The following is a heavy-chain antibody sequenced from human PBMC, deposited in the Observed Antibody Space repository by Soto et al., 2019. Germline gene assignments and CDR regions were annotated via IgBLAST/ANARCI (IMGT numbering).Heavy chain of an antibody. CDR3: ARGGHYYDSSGYVGY. Sequence: GGSLRLSCAASGFTFSSYAMHWVRQAPGKGLEWVAVISYDGSNKYYADSVKGRFTISRDNSKNTLYLQMNSLRAEDTAVYYCARGGHYYDSSGYVGYWGQGTLVTVSS. J-gene: IGHJ4*02. D-gene: IGHD3-22*01. CDR2: ISYDGSNK. CDR1: GFTFSSYA. V-gene: IGHV3-30-3*01.